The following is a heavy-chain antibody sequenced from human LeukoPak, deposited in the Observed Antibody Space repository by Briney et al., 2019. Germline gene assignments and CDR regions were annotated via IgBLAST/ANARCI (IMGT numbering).Heavy chain of an antibody. CDR3: ATSSYGSGSHDAFDI. Sequence: ASVKVSCKVSGYTLTELSMHWVRQAPGKGLEWMGGFDPEDGETIYAQKFQGRVTMTEDTFTDTAYMELSSLRSEDTAVYYCATSSYGSGSHDAFDIWGQGTMVTVSS. D-gene: IGHD3-10*01. CDR1: GYTLTELS. CDR2: FDPEDGET. J-gene: IGHJ3*02. V-gene: IGHV1-24*01.